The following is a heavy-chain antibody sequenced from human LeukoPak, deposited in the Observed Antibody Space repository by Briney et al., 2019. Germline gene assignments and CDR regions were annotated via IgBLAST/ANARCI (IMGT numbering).Heavy chain of an antibody. CDR1: GFTFSDYA. J-gene: IGHJ4*02. CDR2: ISRSGDTI. CDR3: ARSHVGANYFDY. D-gene: IGHD1-26*01. V-gene: IGHV3-11*04. Sequence: AGGSLRLSCAASGFTFSDYAMSWIRQAPGQGLEWVSYISRSGDTIDYADSVKGRFSISRDNAKNSLYLQMNSLRAEDMAVYYCARSHVGANYFDYWGQGTLVTVSS.